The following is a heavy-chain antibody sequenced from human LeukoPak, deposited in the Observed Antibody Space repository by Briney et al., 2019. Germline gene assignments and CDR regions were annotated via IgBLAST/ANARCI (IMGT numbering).Heavy chain of an antibody. Sequence: ASVKVSCKASGYSFTSYYIHWVRQAPGQGLERMGIINPSDGSTGYAQKFQGRVTMTRDTSPTTVYMELSSLRFEDTAVYYCARAAVAGTEEGVSLDYWGQGTLVTVSS. CDR1: GYSFTSYY. V-gene: IGHV1-46*01. CDR3: ARAAVAGTEEGVSLDY. J-gene: IGHJ4*02. CDR2: INPSDGST. D-gene: IGHD6-19*01.